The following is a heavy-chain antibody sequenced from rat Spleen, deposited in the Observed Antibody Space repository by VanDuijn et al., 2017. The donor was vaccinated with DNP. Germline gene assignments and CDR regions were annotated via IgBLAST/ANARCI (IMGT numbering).Heavy chain of an antibody. CDR1: GFTFSNYG. CDR3: ATGTFAY. CDR2: ITNSGGNT. V-gene: IGHV5-25*01. Sequence: EVQLVESGGGLVQPGRSMKLSCAASGFTFSNYGMAWVRQAPTKGLEWVASITNSGGNTYYRDSVKGRFTISRDNAKSTLYLQMDSLRSEDTATYYCATGTFAYWGQGTLVTVSS. J-gene: IGHJ3*01.